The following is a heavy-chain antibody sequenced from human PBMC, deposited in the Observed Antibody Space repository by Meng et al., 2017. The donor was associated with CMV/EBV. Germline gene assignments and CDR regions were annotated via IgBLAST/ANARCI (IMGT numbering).Heavy chain of an antibody. CDR1: GGSISSGDYY. Sequence: QGQLQESGPGLVKPSQTLSLTCTVSGGSISSGDYYWSWIRQPPGKGLEWIGYIYYSGSTHYNPSLKSRVTISVDTSKNQFSLKLSSVTAADTAVYYCARVTSRVAGAFDYWGQGTLVTVSS. D-gene: IGHD1-14*01. V-gene: IGHV4-30-4*08. CDR3: ARVTSRVAGAFDY. CDR2: IYYSGST. J-gene: IGHJ4*02.